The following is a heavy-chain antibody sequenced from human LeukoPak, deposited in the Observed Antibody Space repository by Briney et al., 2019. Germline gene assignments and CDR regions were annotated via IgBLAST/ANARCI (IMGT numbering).Heavy chain of an antibody. CDR1: GFTVSSNY. J-gene: IGHJ4*02. CDR3: ARLHDFWSGYYTSYYFDY. Sequence: GGSLRLSCAASGFTVSSNYMSWVRQATGKGLEWVSVIYSGGSTYYADSVKGRFTISRDNSKNTLYLQMNSLRAEDTAVYYCARLHDFWSGYYTSYYFDYWGQGTLVTVSS. CDR2: IYSGGST. V-gene: IGHV3-53*01. D-gene: IGHD3-3*01.